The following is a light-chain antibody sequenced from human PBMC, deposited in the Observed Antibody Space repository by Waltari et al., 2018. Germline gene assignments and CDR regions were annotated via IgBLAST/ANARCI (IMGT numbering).Light chain of an antibody. V-gene: IGKV1-33*01. CDR2: EAS. Sequence: DIQMTQSPSSLSASVGDRVTITCQASQDIGNYLNWYQQKPGKAPNLLIFEASSLETGVPSTFIGSGSGTDFTFTISSLQPEDIATYYCQQYDNLPITFGQGTRLEIK. CDR3: QQYDNLPIT. J-gene: IGKJ5*01. CDR1: QDIGNY.